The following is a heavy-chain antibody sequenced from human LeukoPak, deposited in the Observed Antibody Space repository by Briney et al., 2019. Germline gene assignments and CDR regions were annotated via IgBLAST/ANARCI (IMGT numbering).Heavy chain of an antibody. CDR3: ARGDDYSNYVLGY. D-gene: IGHD4-11*01. J-gene: IGHJ4*02. V-gene: IGHV1-69*05. CDR1: GVSFSSYA. Sequence: SVKVSCKASGVSFSSYAISWVRQAPGQGLEWMGRIIPIFGTANYTQKFQGRVTITTDESTSTAYMELSSLRSEDTAVYYCARGDDYSNYVLGYWGQGTPVSVSS. CDR2: IIPIFGTA.